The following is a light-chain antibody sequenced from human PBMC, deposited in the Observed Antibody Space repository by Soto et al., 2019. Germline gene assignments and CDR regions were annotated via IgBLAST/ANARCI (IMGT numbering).Light chain of an antibody. V-gene: IGKV3-15*01. CDR2: GAS. CDR1: QSVRSN. J-gene: IGKJ4*01. Sequence: EIVMTQSPATLSVSPGERATLSCRASQSVRSNLAWYQQKPGQAPRLLVYGASNRATDIPARFSGSGSGTEFTLTISILQSEDFAVYYCQQYSSWPPLTFGGGTKVEI. CDR3: QQYSSWPPLT.